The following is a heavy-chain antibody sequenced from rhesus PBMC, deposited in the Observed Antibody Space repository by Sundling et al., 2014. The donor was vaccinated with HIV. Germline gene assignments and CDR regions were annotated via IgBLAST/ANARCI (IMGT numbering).Heavy chain of an antibody. Sequence: QVHQQESGPGMVKPSETLSLTCAVSSGSFSGYFWGWIRQPPGKGLEYVGYITGSSGSTNYNPSLTSRVTISRDTSKNQFSLNLSSVTASDTAVYYCAREKYSSWSFSHYYGLDSWGQGVVVTVSS. D-gene: IGHD6-13*01. CDR1: SGSFSGYF. V-gene: IGHV4-147*01. CDR3: AREKYSSWSFSHYYGLDS. CDR2: ITGSSGST. J-gene: IGHJ6*01.